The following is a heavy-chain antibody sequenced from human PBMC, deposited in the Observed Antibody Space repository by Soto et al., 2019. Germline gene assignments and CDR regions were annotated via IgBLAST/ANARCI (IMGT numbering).Heavy chain of an antibody. D-gene: IGHD3-10*01. J-gene: IGHJ5*02. V-gene: IGHV1-69*13. CDR3: ARGTYYGSGSYCFDP. Sequence: SVKVSFKAAWVTFISYAISWVRQAPGQGLEWMGGIIPIFGTANYAQNFQGRVTITADESTSTAYMELSSLRSEDTAVYYCARGTYYGSGSYCFDPWGQGTLVTVSS. CDR1: WVTFISYA. CDR2: IIPIFGTA.